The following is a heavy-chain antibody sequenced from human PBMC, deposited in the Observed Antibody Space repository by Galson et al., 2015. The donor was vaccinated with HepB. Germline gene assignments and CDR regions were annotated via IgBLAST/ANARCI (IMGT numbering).Heavy chain of an antibody. D-gene: IGHD6-13*01. V-gene: IGHV2-70*01. CDR3: ARVIAAAGPNYYYYYGMDV. J-gene: IGHJ6*02. CDR2: IDWDDGK. CDR1: GFSLSTSGMC. Sequence: PALVKPTQTLTLTCTFSGFSLSTSGMCVSWIRQPPGKALEWLALIDWDDGKYYSTSLKTRLTISKDTSKNQVVLTMTNMDPVDTATYYCARVIAAAGPNYYYYYGMDVWGQGTTVTVSS.